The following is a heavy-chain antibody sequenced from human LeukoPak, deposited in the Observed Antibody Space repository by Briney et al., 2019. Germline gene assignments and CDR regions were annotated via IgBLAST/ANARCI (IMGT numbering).Heavy chain of an antibody. CDR1: GFTFSSYG. V-gene: IGHV3-74*01. CDR2: INTDGSST. D-gene: IGHD6-13*01. CDR3: ARESGIAAALDL. J-gene: IGHJ5*02. Sequence: PGRSLRLSCAASGFTFSSYGMHWVRQAPGKGLVWVSRINTDGSSTSYADSVKGRFTISRDNAKNTLYLQMNSLRAEDTAVYYCARESGIAAALDLWGQGTLVTVSS.